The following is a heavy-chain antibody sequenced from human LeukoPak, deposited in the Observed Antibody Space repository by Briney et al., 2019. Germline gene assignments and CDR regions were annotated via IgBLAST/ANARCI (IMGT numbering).Heavy chain of an antibody. V-gene: IGHV1-8*01. D-gene: IGHD3-22*01. CDR2: MNPNSGNT. J-gene: IGHJ4*02. CDR3: ARGPDYYDSSGYYSLKY. CDR1: GYTFTSYD. Sequence: ASVKVSCTASGYTFTSYDINWVRQATGQRNEWIGWMNPNSGNTVYAQKFPGRVTMTRNTSISTAYMELSSLRSEDTAVYYCARGPDYYDSSGYYSLKYWGQGTLVTVSS.